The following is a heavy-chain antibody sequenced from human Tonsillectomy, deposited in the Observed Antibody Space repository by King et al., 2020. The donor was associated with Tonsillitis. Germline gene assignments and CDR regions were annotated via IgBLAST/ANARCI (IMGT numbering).Heavy chain of an antibody. V-gene: IGHV1-69*01. D-gene: IGHD5-18*01. Sequence: QLQLVQSGAEVKKPGSSVKVSCKASGGTFSSYAISWVRQAPGQGLEWMGGIIPIFGTANYAQKFQGRVTITADESTSTAYMELSSLRSEDTAVYYCASEDTAMEDYYYGMDVWGQGTTVTVSS. J-gene: IGHJ6*02. CDR2: IIPIFGTA. CDR3: ASEDTAMEDYYYGMDV. CDR1: GGTFSSYA.